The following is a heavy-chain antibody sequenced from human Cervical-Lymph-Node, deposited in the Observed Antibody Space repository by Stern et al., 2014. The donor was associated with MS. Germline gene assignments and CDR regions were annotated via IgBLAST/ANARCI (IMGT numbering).Heavy chain of an antibody. J-gene: IGHJ4*02. Sequence: VQLVQSGAEVKKPGEPLKISCKLSGYSFTIYYIAWVRQMPGKGLEWMGVIYPYDSDTTYSPSFQGQVTISADKSIPTAYLQWSSLRASDTAMYYCARHVQGFDYWGQGTLVTVSS. V-gene: IGHV5-51*01. CDR2: IYPYDSDT. CDR1: GYSFTIYY. CDR3: ARHVQGFDY.